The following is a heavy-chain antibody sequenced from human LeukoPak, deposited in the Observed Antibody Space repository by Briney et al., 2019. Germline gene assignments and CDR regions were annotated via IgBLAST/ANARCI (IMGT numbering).Heavy chain of an antibody. J-gene: IGHJ6*03. Sequence: GGSLRLSCAASGFTFSSYEMNWVRQAPGKGLEWVSYISSSGSTICYADSVKGRFTISRDNAKNSLYLQMNSLRAEDTAVYYCARLVYYYYYMDVWGKGTTVTVSS. CDR1: GFTFSSYE. CDR3: ARLVYYYYYMDV. V-gene: IGHV3-48*03. CDR2: ISSSGSTI.